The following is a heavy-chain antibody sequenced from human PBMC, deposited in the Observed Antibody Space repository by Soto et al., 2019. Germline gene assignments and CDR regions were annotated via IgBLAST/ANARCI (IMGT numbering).Heavy chain of an antibody. J-gene: IGHJ4*02. V-gene: IGHV6-1*01. Sequence: SQTLSLTCAISGDSVSSNSAAWNWIRQSPSRGLEWLGRTYYRSKWYNDYAVSVKSRITINPDTSKNQSSLQLNSVTPEDTAVYYCARDGVWYSSGWYYFDYWGQGTLVTVSS. CDR1: GDSVSSNSAA. CDR2: TYYRSKWYN. CDR3: ARDGVWYSSGWYYFDY. D-gene: IGHD6-19*01.